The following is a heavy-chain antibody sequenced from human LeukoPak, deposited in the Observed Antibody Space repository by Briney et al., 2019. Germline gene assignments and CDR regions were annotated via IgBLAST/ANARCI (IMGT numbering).Heavy chain of an antibody. Sequence: PSETLSLTCAVSGGSISSGGSSWSWIRQPPGKGLEWIGYIYHSGSTYYNPSLKSRVTISLDRSRNQFSLKLSSVTAADTAVYYCARDMAYYYDSSGYYGSWFDPWGQGTLVTVSS. CDR2: IYHSGST. CDR3: ARDMAYYYDSSGYYGSWFDP. J-gene: IGHJ5*02. D-gene: IGHD3-22*01. CDR1: GGSISSGGSS. V-gene: IGHV4-30-2*01.